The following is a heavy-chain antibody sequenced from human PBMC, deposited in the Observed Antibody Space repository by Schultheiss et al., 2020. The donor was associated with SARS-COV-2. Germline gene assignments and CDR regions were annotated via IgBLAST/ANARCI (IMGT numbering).Heavy chain of an antibody. D-gene: IGHD3-3*01. Sequence: TLSLTCTVSGGSISSGGYYWSWIRQHPGKGLEWIGYIYYSGSTYYNPSLKSLVTISVDTSKNQFSLKLSSVTAADTAVYYCARGFGVVIGAFDIWGQGTMVTVSS. CDR2: IYYSGST. CDR3: ARGFGVVIGAFDI. J-gene: IGHJ3*02. CDR1: GGSISSGGYY. V-gene: IGHV4-31*01.